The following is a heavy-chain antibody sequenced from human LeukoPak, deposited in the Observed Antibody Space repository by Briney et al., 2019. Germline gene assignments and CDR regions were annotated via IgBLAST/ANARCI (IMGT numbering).Heavy chain of an antibody. CDR1: GFTFSSYA. Sequence: GGSLRLSCAASGFTFSSYAMHWVRQAPGKGLEWVAVISYDGSNKYYADSVKGRFTISRDNSKNTLYLQMNSLRAEDTAVYYCARDRVVLAALLVDYGMDVWGQGTTVTVSS. CDR3: ARDRVVLAALLVDYGMDV. J-gene: IGHJ6*02. D-gene: IGHD2-2*01. CDR2: ISYDGSNK. V-gene: IGHV3-30-3*01.